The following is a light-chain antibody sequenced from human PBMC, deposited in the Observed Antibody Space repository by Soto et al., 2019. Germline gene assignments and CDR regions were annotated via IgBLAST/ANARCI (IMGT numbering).Light chain of an antibody. V-gene: IGLV2-14*01. CDR3: SSYTSSSALVV. CDR2: EVS. CDR1: SSDVGGYNY. J-gene: IGLJ2*01. Sequence: QSALTQPASVSGSPGQSITISCTGTSSDVGGYNYVSWYQQHPGKAPKLMIYEVSNRPSGVSNRFSGSKSGNTASLTISGLQDEDDADYYCSSYTSSSALVVFGGGTKVTVL.